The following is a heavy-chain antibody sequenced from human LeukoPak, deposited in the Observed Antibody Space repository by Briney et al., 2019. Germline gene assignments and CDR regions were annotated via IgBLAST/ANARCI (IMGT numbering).Heavy chain of an antibody. CDR1: GFTFGSYW. V-gene: IGHV3-7*01. J-gene: IGHJ5*02. CDR3: ASERIINWFDP. CDR2: IKQDGSEK. D-gene: IGHD2-15*01. Sequence: PGGSLRLSCAASGFTFGSYWMSWVRQAPGKGLEWVANIKQDGSEKYYVDSVKGRFTISRDNAKKSLYLEMNSLRAEDTAVYYCASERIINWFDPWGQGTLVTVSS.